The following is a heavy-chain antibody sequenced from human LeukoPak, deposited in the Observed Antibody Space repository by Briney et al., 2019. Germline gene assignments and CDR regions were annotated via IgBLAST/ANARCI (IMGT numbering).Heavy chain of an antibody. CDR1: GYTFTYRY. CDR2: ITPFNGNT. V-gene: IGHV1-45*02. J-gene: IGHJ5*02. D-gene: IGHD3-10*01. Sequence: GSSVKVSCKASGYTFTYRYLHWVRQAPGQALEWMGWITPFNGNTNYAQKFQDRLTITRDRSMSTAYMELSSLRSEDTAMYYCAALRGYGSGSYGLDPWGQGTLVTVSS. CDR3: AALRGYGSGSYGLDP.